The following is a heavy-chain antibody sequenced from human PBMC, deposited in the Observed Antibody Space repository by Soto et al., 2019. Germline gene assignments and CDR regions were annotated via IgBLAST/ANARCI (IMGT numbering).Heavy chain of an antibody. CDR2: IYPGDSDT. CDR1: GYSFTSYW. CDR3: ARDSMYYYDSSGYYSGWFDP. J-gene: IGHJ5*02. V-gene: IGHV5-51*01. D-gene: IGHD3-22*01. Sequence: PGESLKISCKGSGYSFTSYWIGWVRQMPGKGLEWMGIIYPGDSDTRYSPSFQGQVTISADKSISTAYLQWSSLKASDTAMYYCARDSMYYYDSSGYYSGWFDPWGQGTLVTVSS.